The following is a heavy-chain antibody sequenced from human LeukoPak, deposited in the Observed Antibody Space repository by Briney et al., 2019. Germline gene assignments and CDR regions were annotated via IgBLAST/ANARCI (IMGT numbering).Heavy chain of an antibody. V-gene: IGHV4-34*01. J-gene: IGHJ5*02. CDR3: ARADSRDGYNS. D-gene: IGHD5-24*01. CDR2: INHSGST. CDR1: GGSFSGYY. Sequence: SETLSLTCAVYGGSFSGYYWSWIRQPPGKGLEWIGEINHSGSTNYNPSLKSRVTISVDTSKNQFPLKLSSVTAADTAVYYCARADSRDGYNSWGQGTLVTVSS.